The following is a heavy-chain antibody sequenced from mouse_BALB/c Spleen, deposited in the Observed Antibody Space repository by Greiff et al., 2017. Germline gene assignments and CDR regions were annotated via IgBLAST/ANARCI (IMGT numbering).Heavy chain of an antibody. CDR2: ISNGGGST. D-gene: IGHD2-10*02. CDR3: ARQSYGNYAY. CDR1: GFTFSSYT. Sequence: EVKLVESGGGLVQPGGSLKLSCAASGFTFSSYTMSWVRQTPEKRLEWVAYISNGGGSTYYPDTVKGRFTISRDNAKNTLYLQMSSLKSEDTAMYYCARQSYGNYAYWGQGTLVTVSA. J-gene: IGHJ3*01. V-gene: IGHV5-12-2*01.